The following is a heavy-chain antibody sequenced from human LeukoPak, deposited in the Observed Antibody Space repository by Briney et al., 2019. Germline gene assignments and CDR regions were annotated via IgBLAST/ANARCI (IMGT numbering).Heavy chain of an antibody. CDR2: ISAYNGNT. V-gene: IGHV1-18*01. Sequence: VASVKVSCKASGYTFTSYGISWVRQAPGQGLEWMGWISAYNGNTNYAQKFQGRVTMTRDMSTSTDYLELSSLRSEDTAIYYCARDNSVDDNAWWFDPWGQGTLVTVSS. CDR3: ARDNSVDDNAWWFDP. CDR1: GYTFTSYG. D-gene: IGHD3-22*01. J-gene: IGHJ5*02.